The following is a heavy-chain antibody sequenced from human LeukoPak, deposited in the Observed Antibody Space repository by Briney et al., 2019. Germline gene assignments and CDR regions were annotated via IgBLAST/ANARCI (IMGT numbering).Heavy chain of an antibody. D-gene: IGHD6-19*01. Sequence: GESLKISCKGSGSSFSTYWIGWVRQMPGKGLEWMGIIYPGDSDTRYSPSFQGQVTISADKSISTAYLLCNSLKASDTAMYYCARHSSGLDYWGQGTLVTVSS. CDR2: IYPGDSDT. J-gene: IGHJ4*02. V-gene: IGHV5-51*01. CDR3: ARHSSGLDY. CDR1: GSSFSTYW.